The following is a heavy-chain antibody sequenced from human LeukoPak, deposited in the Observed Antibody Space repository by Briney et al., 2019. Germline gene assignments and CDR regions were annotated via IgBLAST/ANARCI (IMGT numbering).Heavy chain of an antibody. CDR1: GFTFSNCA. CDR3: AKRDTTY. CDR2: ISDSGGST. Sequence: GVSLRLSCAASGFTFSNCARSWVRQAPGKGLEWVSAISDSGGSTYYADSVKGRFTISRDNSKNTLYLQMNSLRAEDTAIYYCAKRDTTYWGQGTLVTVSS. V-gene: IGHV3-23*01. D-gene: IGHD1-26*01. J-gene: IGHJ4*02.